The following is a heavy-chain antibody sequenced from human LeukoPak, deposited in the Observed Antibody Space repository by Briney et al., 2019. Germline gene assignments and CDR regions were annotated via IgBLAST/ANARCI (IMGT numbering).Heavy chain of an antibody. D-gene: IGHD1-26*01. CDR1: GLTFSNYW. J-gene: IGHJ4*03. CDR3: ATGGSYHVY. CDR2: INRDGSEK. Sequence: GGSLRLSCVASGLTFSNYWLTWVRQAPGKGLEWVANINRDGSEKYYVDSVKGRFTISRDNANNSWNLQMNSLRAEDTAVYFCATGGSYHVYWGQGTLVTVSS. V-gene: IGHV3-7*05.